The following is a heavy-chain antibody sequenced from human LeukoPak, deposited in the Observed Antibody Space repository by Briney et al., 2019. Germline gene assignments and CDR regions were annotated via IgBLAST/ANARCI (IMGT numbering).Heavy chain of an antibody. J-gene: IGHJ4*02. Sequence: GGSLRLSCAASGFTFSVYGMNWVRQAPGKGLEWVAVISYDGSNKYYADSVKGRFTISRDNSKNTLYLQMNSLRAEDTAVYYCARDRGYSGYYDYWGQGTLVTVSS. CDR2: ISYDGSNK. CDR1: GFTFSVYG. CDR3: ARDRGYSGYYDY. D-gene: IGHD5-12*01. V-gene: IGHV3-30*03.